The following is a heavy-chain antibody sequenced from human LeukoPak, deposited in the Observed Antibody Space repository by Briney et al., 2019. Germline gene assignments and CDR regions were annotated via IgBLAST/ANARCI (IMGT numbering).Heavy chain of an antibody. V-gene: IGHV3-9*01. CDR3: TKRPFSGYFDY. J-gene: IGHJ4*02. CDR2: ITWNSDNI. D-gene: IGHD6-25*01. Sequence: GRSLRLSCAASGFTFDDYAMHWVRQAPGKGLEWVSGITWNSDNIEYPDSVKGRFTISRDNAKNSLYLQMNSLRAEDTAVYYCTKRPFSGYFDYWGQGTLVTVSS. CDR1: GFTFDDYA.